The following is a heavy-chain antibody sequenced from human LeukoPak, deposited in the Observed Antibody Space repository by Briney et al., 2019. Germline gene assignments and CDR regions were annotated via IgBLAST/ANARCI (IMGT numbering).Heavy chain of an antibody. J-gene: IGHJ4*02. D-gene: IGHD2-8*02. V-gene: IGHV3-7*01. CDR1: GFTFSDYW. CDR2: IKQDGSEK. Sequence: PGGSLRLSCSASGFTFSDYWMTWVRQAPGKGLEWVANIKQDGSEKYYVDSVKGRFTISRDNAKNSLYLQMNNLRAEDTAVYYCARAGTGLDYWGQGTLVTVSS. CDR3: ARAGTGLDY.